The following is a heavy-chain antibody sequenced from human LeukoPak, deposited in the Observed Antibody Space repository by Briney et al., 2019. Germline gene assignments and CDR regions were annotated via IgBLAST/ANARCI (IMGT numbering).Heavy chain of an antibody. V-gene: IGHV1-2*02. D-gene: IGHD2-15*01. CDR1: GYTFTGYY. CDR2: INPNSGGT. Sequence: GASVKVSCKASGYTFTGYYMHWVRQAPGQRLEWMGWINPNSGGTNYAQKFQGRVTMTRDTSISTAYMELSRLRSDDTAVYYCARPARARSGAGYCSGGSCLVFDYWGQGTLVTVSS. J-gene: IGHJ4*02. CDR3: ARPARARSGAGYCSGGSCLVFDY.